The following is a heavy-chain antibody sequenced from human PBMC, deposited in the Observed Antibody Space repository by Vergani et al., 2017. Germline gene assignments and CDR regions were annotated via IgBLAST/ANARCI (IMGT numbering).Heavy chain of an antibody. CDR1: GFTFKNYG. CDR2: IWYDGSNQ. Sequence: QMQLVESGGGVVQPGRSLRLSCSASGFTFKNYGMHWVRHVPGKGLQWVTFIWYDGSNQYYADSVKGRFTVSRDNSKNTLYLQMNSLRAEDTAIYYCVTGRGGSAVRPGWFDSWGQGTLVTVPS. CDR3: VTGRGGSAVRPGWFDS. V-gene: IGHV3-33*03. J-gene: IGHJ5*01. D-gene: IGHD6-6*01.